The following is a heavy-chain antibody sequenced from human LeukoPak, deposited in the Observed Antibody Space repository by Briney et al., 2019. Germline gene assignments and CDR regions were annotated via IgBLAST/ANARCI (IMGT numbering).Heavy chain of an antibody. D-gene: IGHD2-15*01. Sequence: GGSLRLSCVASGFTFDDYAMRWVRQAPGKGLEWVSGISWNSGSIGYADSVKGRFTISRDNAKSSLYLQMNSLGPEDTAFYYCAKDILVVVAATGYFQHWGQGTLVTVSS. V-gene: IGHV3-9*01. J-gene: IGHJ1*01. CDR1: GFTFDDYA. CDR2: ISWNSGSI. CDR3: AKDILVVVAATGYFQH.